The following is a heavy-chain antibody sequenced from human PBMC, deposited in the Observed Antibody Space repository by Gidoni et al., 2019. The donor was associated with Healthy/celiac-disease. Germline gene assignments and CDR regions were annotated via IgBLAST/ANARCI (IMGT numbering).Heavy chain of an antibody. Sequence: QVQQVESGGGVVQPGRSLRLSCAAYGFTFSSYGMHWGRQAPGKGLEWVAVRLYDGSNKYYADSVEGRFTISRDKSKNTLYLQMNSLRAEDTAVYYCARDESTRFPYYYYGMDVWGQGTTVTVSS. CDR2: RLYDGSNK. CDR3: ARDESTRFPYYYYGMDV. D-gene: IGHD2-2*01. CDR1: GFTFSSYG. J-gene: IGHJ6*02. V-gene: IGHV3-33*01.